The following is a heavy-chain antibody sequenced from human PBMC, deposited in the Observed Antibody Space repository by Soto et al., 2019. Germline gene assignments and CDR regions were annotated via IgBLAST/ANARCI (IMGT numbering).Heavy chain of an antibody. CDR3: ARQYYDFWSGSHKCFDP. J-gene: IGHJ5*02. CDR2: IYYSGSI. D-gene: IGHD3-3*01. Sequence: PSETLSLTCTVSGGSISSSNYYWGWIRQPPGKGLEWIGSIYYSGSIYYNPSLKSRVTISVDTSKNHFSPKLSSVTAADTAVYYCARQYYDFWSGSHKCFDPWGQGALVTVSS. V-gene: IGHV4-39*01. CDR1: GGSISSSNYY.